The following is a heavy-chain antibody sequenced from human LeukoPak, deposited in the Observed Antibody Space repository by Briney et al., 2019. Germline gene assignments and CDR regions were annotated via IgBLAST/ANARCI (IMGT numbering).Heavy chain of an antibody. Sequence: GESLKISCKGSGYSFTSYWIGWVRQMPGKGLEWMGIIYPGDSDTRYSPSFQGQVTISADKSISTAYLQWSSLKASDTAMYYCARLSDFDYSSGEPFDYWGQGTLVTVSS. CDR2: IYPGDSDT. D-gene: IGHD3-22*01. V-gene: IGHV5-51*01. CDR1: GYSFTSYW. CDR3: ARLSDFDYSSGEPFDY. J-gene: IGHJ4*02.